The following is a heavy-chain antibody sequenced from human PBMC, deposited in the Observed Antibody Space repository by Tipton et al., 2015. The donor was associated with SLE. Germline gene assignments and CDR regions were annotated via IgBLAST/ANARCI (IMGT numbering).Heavy chain of an antibody. CDR3: ARHATIRDCSGISCYLGGFEI. CDR1: GGSLNNHF. V-gene: IGHV4-39*07. D-gene: IGHD2-15*01. J-gene: IGHJ3*02. CDR2: INYSGRT. Sequence: TLSLTCTVSGGSLNNHFCSWIRQSAGKGLEWIGSINYSGRTYYNPPLKSRVTISVHTSKNQFSLELTSVTAADTAVYYCARHATIRDCSGISCYLGGFEIWGQGTMVTVSS.